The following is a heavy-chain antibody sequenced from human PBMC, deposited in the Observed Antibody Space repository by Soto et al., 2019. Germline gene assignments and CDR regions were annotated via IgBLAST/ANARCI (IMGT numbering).Heavy chain of an antibody. D-gene: IGHD3-16*02. J-gene: IGHJ3*01. CDR3: AKDRGIIVKAGDAFDV. CDR2: ISDSGDRT. CDR1: GFTLSMSA. V-gene: IGHV3-23*01. Sequence: GSLRLSCASSGFTLSMSAVNWVRQAPGKGLEWVSYISDSGDRTYYADSVKGRFTISRDRSKNTVSLQMDSLRAEDTAVYYCAKDRGIIVKAGDAFDVWGQGAKVTVS.